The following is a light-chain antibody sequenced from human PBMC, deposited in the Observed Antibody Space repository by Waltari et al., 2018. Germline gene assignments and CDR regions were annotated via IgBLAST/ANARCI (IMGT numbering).Light chain of an antibody. CDR1: TPNPGSNY. Sequence: QSVLTQPPSASETPGQRVTISCSGSTPNPGSNYLYWYQQLPGTAPKLLIYRNNQRPSGVPDRFSASKSGTSASLAIYGLRSEDEAVYYCASWDDSHYVFGPGTQVTVL. CDR3: ASWDDSHYV. J-gene: IGLJ1*01. V-gene: IGLV1-47*01. CDR2: RNN.